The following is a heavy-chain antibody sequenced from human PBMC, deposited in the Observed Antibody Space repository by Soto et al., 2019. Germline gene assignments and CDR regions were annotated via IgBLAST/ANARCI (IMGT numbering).Heavy chain of an antibody. J-gene: IGHJ4*02. Sequence: QLQLQESGPGLVKPSETLSLTCTVSGGSVSSSGYYWGWIRQPPGKGLEWIGSIYYSGSTYYNPSLKSRVTISVDTSKNQFSLKLSSVAAADTAVYYCARGRYFDWAFDYWGQGTLVTVSS. D-gene: IGHD3-9*01. V-gene: IGHV4-39*01. CDR1: GGSVSSSGYY. CDR2: IYYSGST. CDR3: ARGRYFDWAFDY.